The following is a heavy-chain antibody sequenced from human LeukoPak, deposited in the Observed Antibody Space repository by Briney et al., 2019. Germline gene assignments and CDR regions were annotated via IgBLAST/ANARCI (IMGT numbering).Heavy chain of an antibody. CDR2: IYSDGST. J-gene: IGHJ4*02. CDR3: ARAHSSTWYFDC. Sequence: PGRSLRLSCAASGFTVSSTYMSWVPQAPGKGLEWVSDIYSDGSTLYADSVKGRFTISRDNSKNTLYLQMNSLRAEDTAVYYCARAHSSTWYFDCWGQGTLVTVSS. V-gene: IGHV3-53*01. CDR1: GFTVSSTY. D-gene: IGHD6-13*01.